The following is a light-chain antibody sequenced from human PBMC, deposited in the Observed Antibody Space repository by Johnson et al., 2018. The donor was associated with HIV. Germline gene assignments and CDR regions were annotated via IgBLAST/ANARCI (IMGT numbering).Light chain of an antibody. V-gene: IGLV1-51*02. CDR3: GTWDSSLSVYV. Sequence: QPVLTQPPSVSAAPGQKVTISCSGSSSNIGNSYVSWYQQLPGTAPKLLIYENNKRPSGIPDRFSGSKSGTSATLAITGLQPGDEAYYYCGTWDSSLSVYVFGTGTKVTVL. CDR2: ENN. CDR1: SSNIGNSY. J-gene: IGLJ1*01.